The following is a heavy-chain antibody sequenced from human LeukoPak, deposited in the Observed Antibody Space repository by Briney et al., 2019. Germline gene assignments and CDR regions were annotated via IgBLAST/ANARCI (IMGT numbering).Heavy chain of an antibody. CDR2: IYYSGST. D-gene: IGHD2-15*01. CDR1: GGSISSYY. Sequence: SETLSLTCTVSGGSISSYYWSWIRQPPGKGLEWIGYIYYSGSTNYNPSLKSRVTISVDTSKNQFSLKLSSVTAADTAVYYCARRGGSCYRRECRWKYNWFDPWGQGTLVTVSS. V-gene: IGHV4-59*12. J-gene: IGHJ5*02. CDR3: ARRGGSCYRRECRWKYNWFDP.